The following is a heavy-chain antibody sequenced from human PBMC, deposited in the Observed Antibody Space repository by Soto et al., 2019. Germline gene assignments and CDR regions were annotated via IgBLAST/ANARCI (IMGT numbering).Heavy chain of an antibody. J-gene: IGHJ6*02. V-gene: IGHV5-10-1*01. CDR2: IDPTESHT. D-gene: IGHD1-26*01. CDR1: GYKFTNYW. Sequence: GESLKISCKGSGYKFTNYWIIWVRQMPGKGLEWMGKIDPTESHTKYSPSFQGHVTISVDKSITTAYLQWNSLKASDTAIYYCARCAVGDYVLAVSGQGTTVTVSS. CDR3: ARCAVGDYVLAV.